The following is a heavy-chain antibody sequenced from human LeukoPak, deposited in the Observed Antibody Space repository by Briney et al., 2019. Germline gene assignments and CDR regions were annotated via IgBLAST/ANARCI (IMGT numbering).Heavy chain of an antibody. D-gene: IGHD4-23*01. CDR2: MNPNSGDA. V-gene: IGHV1-8*02. Sequence: GASVKVSCKASGYSFTSYDINWVRQATGQGLEWIGWMNPNSGDADYTQKFKGRGMFTRDTSTRPAYMEVNSLGSEDTAVYYCARSNFGGNVHFDYWGQGTLLTVSS. J-gene: IGHJ4*02. CDR3: ARSNFGGNVHFDY. CDR1: GYSFTSYD.